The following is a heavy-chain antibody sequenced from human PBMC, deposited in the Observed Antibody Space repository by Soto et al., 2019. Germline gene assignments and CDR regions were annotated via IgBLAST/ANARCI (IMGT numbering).Heavy chain of an antibody. Sequence: GGSLRLSCAASGFTFSSYWMSWVRQAPGKGLEWVANIKPDGSEKWYVDSVKGRFTISRDNAKNSLYLQMNSLRAEDTAVYYCARGDYYDTSGPFSDAFDIWGQGTMVTVSS. CDR2: IKPDGSEK. V-gene: IGHV3-7*04. J-gene: IGHJ3*02. D-gene: IGHD3-22*01. CDR1: GFTFSSYW. CDR3: ARGDYYDTSGPFSDAFDI.